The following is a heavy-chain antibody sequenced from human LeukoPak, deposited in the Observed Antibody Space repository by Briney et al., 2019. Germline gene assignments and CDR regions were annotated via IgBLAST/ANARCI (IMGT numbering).Heavy chain of an antibody. CDR3: AKHYYDTSGTPRYFDY. J-gene: IGHJ4*02. V-gene: IGHV3-74*01. CDR1: GFTFSTYW. D-gene: IGHD3-22*01. Sequence: GGSLRLSCAASGFTFSTYWMHWVRQAPGKGLVWVSRINGEGRSTSHADSVKGRFTISRDNAKNTLYLQMNSLRDEDTAVYYCAKHYYDTSGTPRYFDYWGQGTLVTVSS. CDR2: INGEGRST.